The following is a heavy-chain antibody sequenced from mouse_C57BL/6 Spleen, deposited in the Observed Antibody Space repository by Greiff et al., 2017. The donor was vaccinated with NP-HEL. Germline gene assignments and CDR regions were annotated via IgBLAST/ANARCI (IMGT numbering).Heavy chain of an antibody. CDR3: ARGYDYAMDY. CDR2: IWTGGGT. D-gene: IGHD2-2*01. Sequence: VMLVESGPGLVAPSQSLSITCTVSGFSLTSYAISWVRQPPGKGLEWLGVIWTGGGTNYNSALKSRLSISKDNSKIQVFLTMNSLQTDDTARYYCARGYDYAMDYWGQGTSVTVSS. V-gene: IGHV2-9-1*01. J-gene: IGHJ4*01. CDR1: GFSLTSYA.